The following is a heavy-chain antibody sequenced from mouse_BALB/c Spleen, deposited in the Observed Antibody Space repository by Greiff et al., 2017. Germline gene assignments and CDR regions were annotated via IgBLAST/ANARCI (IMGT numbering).Heavy chain of an antibody. D-gene: IGHD1-1*01. V-gene: IGHV1S22*01. Sequence: LQQPGSELVRPGASVKLSCKASGYTFTSYWMHWVKQRLGQGLEWIGNIYPGSGSTNYDEKFKSKATLTVDTSSSTAYMQLSSLTSEDSAVYYCTREGYGSSYYFDYWGQGTTLTVSS. CDR1: GYTFTSYW. CDR3: TREGYGSSYYFDY. CDR2: IYPGSGST. J-gene: IGHJ2*01.